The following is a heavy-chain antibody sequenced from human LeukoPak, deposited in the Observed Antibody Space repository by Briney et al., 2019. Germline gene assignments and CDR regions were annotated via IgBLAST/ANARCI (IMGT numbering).Heavy chain of an antibody. CDR2: LWYDGTNK. Sequence: PGGSLRLSCAASGFTFSTYGMHWVRQAPGKGLEWVAVLWYDGTNKDYADSVKGRFTISRDTSKNTLYLQMNSLRAEDTAVYYCAKELWFVNSYYFDYWGQGTLVTVSS. CDR3: AKELWFVNSYYFDY. D-gene: IGHD3-10*01. V-gene: IGHV3-33*06. J-gene: IGHJ4*02. CDR1: GFTFSTYG.